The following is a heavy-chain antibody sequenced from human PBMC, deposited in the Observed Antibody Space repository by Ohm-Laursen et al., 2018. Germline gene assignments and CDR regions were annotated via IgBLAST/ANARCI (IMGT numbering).Heavy chain of an antibody. CDR3: ARISGSYSFDY. V-gene: IGHV3-11*01. J-gene: IGHJ4*02. CDR1: GFTFSDYY. Sequence: SLRLSCSASGFTFSDYYMSWIRQAPGKGLEWVSYISSSGGSTKYYADSVKGRFTISRDNTRSSLYLQMDSLRAEDTAVYYCARISGSYSFDYGGQGTLVTVSS. D-gene: IGHD1-26*01. CDR2: ISSSGGSTK.